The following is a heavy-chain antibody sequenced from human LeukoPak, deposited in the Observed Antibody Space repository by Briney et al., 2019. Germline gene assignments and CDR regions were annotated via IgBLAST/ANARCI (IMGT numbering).Heavy chain of an antibody. J-gene: IGHJ4*02. D-gene: IGHD4-17*01. CDR1: GYSISSGYY. CDR3: ARGHDYGDGRDY. V-gene: IGHV4-38-2*02. CDR2: IYHSGST. Sequence: SETLSLTCTVSGYSISSGYYWGWIRQPPGKGLEWIGSIYHSGSTYYNPSLKSRVTISVDTSKNQFSLKLSSVTAADTAVYYCARGHDYGDGRDYWGQGTLVTVSS.